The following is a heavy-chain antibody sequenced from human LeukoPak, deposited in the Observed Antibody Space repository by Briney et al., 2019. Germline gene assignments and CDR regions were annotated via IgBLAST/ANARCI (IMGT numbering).Heavy chain of an antibody. CDR1: GFTFSAYA. V-gene: IGHV3-23*01. CDR3: ARDPNGDYIGAFDM. J-gene: IGHJ3*02. D-gene: IGHD4-17*01. CDR2: IRGGGGSA. Sequence: GGSLRLSCTATGFTFSAYAMMWVRQAPGKGPEWVSAIRGGGGSAFYADSVKGRFTISRDNSKYTLFLQMNSLRAEDTAVYYCARDPNGDYIGAFDMWGPGTMVTVSS.